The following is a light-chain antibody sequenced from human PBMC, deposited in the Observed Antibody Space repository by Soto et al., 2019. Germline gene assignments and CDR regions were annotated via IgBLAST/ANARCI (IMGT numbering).Light chain of an antibody. CDR1: SSNIGAGYD. V-gene: IGLV1-40*01. J-gene: IGLJ3*02. Sequence: QAVVTQPPSVSGAPGQRVTISCTGSSSNIGAGYDVHWYQQFPGTAPKLLIYDNNNRPSGVPDRFSGSKSGTSASLAISGLQTEDEADYYCQSYDSSLSAWVFGGGTKLTAL. CDR2: DNN. CDR3: QSYDSSLSAWV.